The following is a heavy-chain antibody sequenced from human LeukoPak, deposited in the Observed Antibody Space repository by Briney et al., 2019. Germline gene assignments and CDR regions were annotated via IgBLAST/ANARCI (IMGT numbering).Heavy chain of an antibody. CDR3: ARGRQNSGSYSDAFDI. CDR1: GGSISTSGYY. D-gene: IGHD1-26*01. V-gene: IGHV4-39*01. CDR2: LYHSGST. J-gene: IGHJ3*02. Sequence: SETLSLTCTVSGGSISTSGYYWGWIRQPPGKGLEWIGSLYHSGSTYYNPSLKSRVTISVDTPKNQFSLKLSSATAEDTAVYYCARGRQNSGSYSDAFDIWGQGTMVTVSS.